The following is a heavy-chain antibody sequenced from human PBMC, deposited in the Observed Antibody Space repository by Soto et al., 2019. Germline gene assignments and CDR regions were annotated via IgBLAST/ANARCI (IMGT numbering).Heavy chain of an antibody. J-gene: IGHJ4*02. D-gene: IGHD3-3*01. CDR3: ARVIMMFGWANFGSYFDY. Sequence: ASVKVSCKASGYTFSNFGLSWVRQAPGQGREWMGWISPSNGQTIYAQNFHGRVNMTTDTSTATAHMELRSLISDDTAVDYCARVIMMFGWANFGSYFDYWGQGTRVTVSS. V-gene: IGHV1-18*01. CDR2: ISPSNGQT. CDR1: GYTFSNFG.